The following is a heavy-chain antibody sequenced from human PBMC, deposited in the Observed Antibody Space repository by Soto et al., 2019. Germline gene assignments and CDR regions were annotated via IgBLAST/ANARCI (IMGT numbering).Heavy chain of an antibody. J-gene: IGHJ3*02. D-gene: IGHD6-13*01. CDR1: GFTLSAYW. Sequence: EVQLEESGGDLVQPGGSPRLSCAASGFTLSAYWMTWVRQAPGKGLEWVANINRDGSKKSYLDSVRGRFTISRDNVGNSMYLQMDSLRADDAALSYCARDVSPGSSSLYLDAFDIWGQGTMVTVSS. V-gene: IGHV3-7*05. CDR3: ARDVSPGSSSLYLDAFDI. CDR2: INRDGSKK.